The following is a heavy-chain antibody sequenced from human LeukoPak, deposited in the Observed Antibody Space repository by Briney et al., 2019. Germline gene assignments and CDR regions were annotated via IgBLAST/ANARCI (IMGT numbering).Heavy chain of an antibody. CDR2: LFYSGST. CDR3: ARVLQKFGGFDI. V-gene: IGHV4-39*07. Sequence: SETLSLTCTVSGGSITNGSYYWVWIRQPPGKGLEWIGSLFYSGSTYYNPSLKSRVTISVGTSKKHFSLKLRSVTGADTGVYYCARVLQKFGGFDIWGQGTMVTVSS. D-gene: IGHD2-15*01. J-gene: IGHJ3*02. CDR1: GGSITNGSYY.